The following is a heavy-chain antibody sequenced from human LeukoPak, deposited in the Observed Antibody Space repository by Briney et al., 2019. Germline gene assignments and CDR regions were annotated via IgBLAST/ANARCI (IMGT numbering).Heavy chain of an antibody. CDR1: GFSFDDYP. CDR3: AKAAGRGNQLDY. J-gene: IGHJ4*02. V-gene: IGHV3-43*01. Sequence: QPGGSLRLSCAASGFSFDDYPMNWVRQAPGKGLEWVSLINWEGGGTYYADPVKGRFTISRDNSNNSLYLQMNSLRAEDTALYHCAKAAGRGNQLDYWGQGTLVIVSS. D-gene: IGHD1-14*01. CDR2: INWEGGGT.